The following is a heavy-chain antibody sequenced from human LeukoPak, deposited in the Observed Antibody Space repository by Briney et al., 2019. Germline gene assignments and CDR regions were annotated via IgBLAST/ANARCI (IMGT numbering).Heavy chain of an antibody. D-gene: IGHD3-10*01. Sequence: GGSLRLSCVASGFTFITYSMNWVRQAPGKGLEWVSGISWNSGSIGYADSVKGRFTISRDNAKNSLYLQMNSLRAEDTALYYCAKGISGGSGSYQLYYFDYWGQGTLVTVSS. CDR1: GFTFITYS. V-gene: IGHV3-9*01. CDR3: AKGISGGSGSYQLYYFDY. CDR2: ISWNSGSI. J-gene: IGHJ4*02.